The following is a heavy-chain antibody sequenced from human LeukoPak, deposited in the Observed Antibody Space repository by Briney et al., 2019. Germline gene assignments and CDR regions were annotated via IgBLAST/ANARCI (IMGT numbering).Heavy chain of an antibody. Sequence: GGPLRLSCAASGFTFSDYYLTWIRQAPGKGREWVSYISSSSDTNYADSVRGRFTISRDNANKSLYLQMNSLRDEDTAVYYCARVGATWYFQHWGQGALVTVSS. V-gene: IGHV3-11*06. CDR2: ISSSSDT. J-gene: IGHJ1*01. CDR3: ARVGATWYFQH. CDR1: GFTFSDYY. D-gene: IGHD1-26*01.